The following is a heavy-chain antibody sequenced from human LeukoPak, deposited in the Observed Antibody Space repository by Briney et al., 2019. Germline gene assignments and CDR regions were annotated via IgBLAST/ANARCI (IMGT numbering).Heavy chain of an antibody. CDR2: IYSGGRT. Sequence: PGGSLRLSCTASEFSVSNNYMSWVRQAPGKGLEWVSVIYSGGRTNYADSVRGRFSISRDNSKNKMYLQMNSLRVEDPAVYYCAKLDILTGYSPYVWGQGTRVTVSS. V-gene: IGHV3-66*01. D-gene: IGHD3-9*01. CDR1: EFSVSNNY. J-gene: IGHJ6*02. CDR3: AKLDILTGYSPYV.